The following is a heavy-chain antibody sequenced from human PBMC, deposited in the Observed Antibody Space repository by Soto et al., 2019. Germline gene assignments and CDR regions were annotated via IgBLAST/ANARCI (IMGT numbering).Heavy chain of an antibody. CDR1: GGSISSGNYY. V-gene: IGHV4-31*03. CDR2: IHYSGST. J-gene: IGHJ4*02. CDR3: ASTYYNASSGPFDY. D-gene: IGHD3-22*01. Sequence: QVQLQESGPGLVKPSQTLSLTCTVSGGSISSGNYYWSWIRQHPGKGLEWIGYIHYSGSTYCNPALKSRVTISVDTSKNQFSLKLSSVTAADTAVYYCASTYYNASSGPFDYWGQGTLVTVSS.